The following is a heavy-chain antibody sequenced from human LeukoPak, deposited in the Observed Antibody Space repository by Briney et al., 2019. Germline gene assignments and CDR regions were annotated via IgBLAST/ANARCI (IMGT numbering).Heavy chain of an antibody. D-gene: IGHD3-9*01. J-gene: IGHJ4*02. Sequence: ASVKVSCKAPGGTFSSYAISWVRQAPGQGLEWMGGIIPIFGTANYAQKFQGRVTITADKSTSTAYMELSSLRSEDTAVYYCARSELDDILTGYLYYFDYWGQGTLVTVSS. CDR2: IIPIFGTA. CDR1: GGTFSSYA. CDR3: ARSELDDILTGYLYYFDY. V-gene: IGHV1-69*06.